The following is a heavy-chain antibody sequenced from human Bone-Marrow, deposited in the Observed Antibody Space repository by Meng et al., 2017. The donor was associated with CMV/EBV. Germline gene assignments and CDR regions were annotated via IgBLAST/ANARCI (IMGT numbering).Heavy chain of an antibody. CDR3: ARVLHGSTSCSFDP. J-gene: IGHJ5*02. CDR2: VYFGAST. D-gene: IGHD2-2*01. Sequence: SETLSLTCTVFGDSISSSGYYWVWIRQPPGQGLEWIGSVYFGASTYYNPSLKSRAAISVDTSKNQFSLKLSSVTAADTAVYYCARVLHGSTSCSFDPWGQGTLVTVSS. V-gene: IGHV4-39*07. CDR1: GDSISSSGYY.